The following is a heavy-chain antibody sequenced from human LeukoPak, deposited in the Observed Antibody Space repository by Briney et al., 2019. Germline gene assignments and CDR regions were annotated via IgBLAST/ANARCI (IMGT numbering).Heavy chain of an antibody. CDR1: GFTFRNYE. CDR3: AIGPSVGSGWSPDL. V-gene: IGHV3-48*03. D-gene: IGHD6-19*01. Sequence: GGSLRLSCAASGFTFRNYEMNWVRQAPEKGLEWVSYISSSGSTVYYADSVKGRFTISRDNARNSLYLQMNSLRGEDTSLYYCAIGPSVGSGWSPDLWGQGTLVTVSS. J-gene: IGHJ5*02. CDR2: ISSSGSTV.